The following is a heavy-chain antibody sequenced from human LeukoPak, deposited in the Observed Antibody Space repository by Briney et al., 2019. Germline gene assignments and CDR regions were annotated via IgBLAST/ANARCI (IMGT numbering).Heavy chain of an antibody. J-gene: IGHJ6*03. D-gene: IGHD5-18*01. Sequence: ASVKVSCKVSGYTLTELSMHWVRQAPGKGLEWMGGFDPEDGETIYAQKFQGRVTITADESTSTAYMELSSLRSEDTAVYYCASRSVDTAMVTGGVYYYYYMDVWGKGTTVTISS. CDR2: FDPEDGET. V-gene: IGHV1-24*01. CDR3: ASRSVDTAMVTGGVYYYYYMDV. CDR1: GYTLTELS.